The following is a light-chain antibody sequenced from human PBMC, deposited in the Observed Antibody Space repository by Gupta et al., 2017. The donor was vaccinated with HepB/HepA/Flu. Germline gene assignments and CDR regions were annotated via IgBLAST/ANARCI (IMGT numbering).Light chain of an antibody. V-gene: IGKV3-11*01. CDR2: DAS. CDR3: QRRNDWPLT. Sequence: EVVLTQSPATLSLSPGERATLSCRASQSVYNYLAWYQQKPGQAPRLLMYDASKRATGIPARFSGSGSGTDFTLTISILDPEDFAVYYCQRRNDWPLTFGGGTKVEIK. CDR1: QSVYNY. J-gene: IGKJ4*01.